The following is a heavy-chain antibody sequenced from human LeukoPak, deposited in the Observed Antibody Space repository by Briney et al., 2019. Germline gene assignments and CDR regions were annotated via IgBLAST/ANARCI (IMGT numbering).Heavy chain of an antibody. J-gene: IGHJ4*02. CDR1: GFTFNIYP. CDR3: AKSRVVDRRGYFDY. D-gene: IGHD2-15*01. V-gene: IGHV3-23*01. CDR2: IGTGGDT. Sequence: GGSLRLSCVASGFTFNIYPMTWVRQSPEKGLEWVSTIGTGGDTYYADSVKGRFTISRGDSKNTLYLQMHSLGAEDAAVYYCAKSRVVDRRGYFDYWGQGTLVTVSS.